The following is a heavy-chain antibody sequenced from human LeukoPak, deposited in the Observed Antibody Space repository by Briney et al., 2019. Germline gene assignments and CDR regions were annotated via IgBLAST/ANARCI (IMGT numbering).Heavy chain of an antibody. CDR2: VSYDGSYK. J-gene: IGHJ4*02. Sequence: PGGSLRLSCEAAGFTFSKFAMHWVRQAPGKGLEWVAVVSYDGSYKYYADSVKGRFTISRDNSKNTLYLQMNSLRAEDTAVYYCARAPGYGAAYYFDYWGQGTLVTVSS. V-gene: IGHV3-30*04. CDR1: GFTFSKFA. D-gene: IGHD1-1*01. CDR3: ARAPGYGAAYYFDY.